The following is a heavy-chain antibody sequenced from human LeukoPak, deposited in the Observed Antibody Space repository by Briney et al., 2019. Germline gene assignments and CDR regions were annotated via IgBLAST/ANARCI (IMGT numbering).Heavy chain of an antibody. CDR2: IYSSGNT. CDR1: GGSISGYY. Sequence: SETLSLTCVVSGGSISGYYWNWIRQPAGKGLEWIGRIYSSGNTTYNPSLESRVSMSVETSKKQLSLRLSSVTAADTAVYYCARGKYDTSGYYQQFDFWGQGTLVTVSS. V-gene: IGHV4-4*07. J-gene: IGHJ4*02. CDR3: ARGKYDTSGYYQQFDF. D-gene: IGHD3-22*01.